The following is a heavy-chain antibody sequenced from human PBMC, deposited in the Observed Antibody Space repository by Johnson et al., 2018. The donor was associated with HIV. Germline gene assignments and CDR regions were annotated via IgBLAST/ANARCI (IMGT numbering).Heavy chain of an antibody. CDR1: GFTFSSYA. D-gene: IGHD2-8*02. CDR2: ISYDGSNK. V-gene: IGHV3-30*04. J-gene: IGHJ3*01. Sequence: QVQLVESGGGLVKPGGSLRLSCAASGFTFSSYAMHWVRQAPGKGLEWVAVISYDGSNKYYADSVKGRFTISRDNSKNTLYLQMNSLKTEDTAVYYCTTDLPYCTGGDCYNAFDLWGQGTMVTVSS. CDR3: TTDLPYCTGGDCYNAFDL.